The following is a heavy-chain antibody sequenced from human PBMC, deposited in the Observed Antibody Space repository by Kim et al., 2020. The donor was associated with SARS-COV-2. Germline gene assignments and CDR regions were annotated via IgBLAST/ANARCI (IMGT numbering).Heavy chain of an antibody. V-gene: IGHV3-30*02. CDR3: GKYSDDSDSYHKDWFEP. Sequence: VKSRFAISRDNSKNTLYLQRNSLRAEDTAVYYCGKYSDDSDSYHKDWFEPWGHGTLVTVSS. D-gene: IGHD3-10*01. J-gene: IGHJ5*02.